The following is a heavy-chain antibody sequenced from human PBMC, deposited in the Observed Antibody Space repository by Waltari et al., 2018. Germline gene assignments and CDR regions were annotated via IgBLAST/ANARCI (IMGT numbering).Heavy chain of an antibody. CDR1: GFTFSSYA. D-gene: IGHD3-16*01. V-gene: IGHV3-23*01. CDR2: ISGSVVST. J-gene: IGHJ3*02. CDR3: AKVKGGAFDI. Sequence: EVQLLESGGGLVQPGGSLRLSCAASGFTFSSYAMSWVRQAPGVGLEGVSAISGSVVSTEYADSVKGRFTISRDNSKNTLYLQMNSLRAEDTAVYYCAKVKGGAFDIWGQGTMVTVSS.